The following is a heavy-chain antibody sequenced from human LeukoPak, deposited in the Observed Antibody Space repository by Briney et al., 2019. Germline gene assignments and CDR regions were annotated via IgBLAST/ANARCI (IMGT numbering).Heavy chain of an antibody. CDR2: ISYDGSNK. J-gene: IGHJ4*02. CDR3: AKDRYSSSWYHPDY. V-gene: IGHV3-30*18. CDR1: GFTFSSYG. Sequence: GGPLRLSCAASGFTFSSYGMHWVRQAPGKGLEWVAVISYDGSNKYYADSVKGRFTISRDNSKNTLYLQMNSLRAEDTAVYYCAKDRYSSSWYHPDYWGQGTLVTVSS. D-gene: IGHD6-13*01.